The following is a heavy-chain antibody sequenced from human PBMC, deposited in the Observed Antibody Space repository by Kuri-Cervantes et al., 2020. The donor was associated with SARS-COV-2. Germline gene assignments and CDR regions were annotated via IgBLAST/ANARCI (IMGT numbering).Heavy chain of an antibody. J-gene: IGHJ6*03. D-gene: IGHD5-18*01. Sequence: GGSLRLSCKASGGTFSSYAISWVRQAPGQGLEWMGGITPIFGTANYAQKFQGRVTITTDESTSTAYMELSSLRSEDTAVYYCASSIYSYGTYYYYYYYMDVWGKGTTVTVSS. CDR2: ITPIFGTA. CDR3: ASSIYSYGTYYYYYYYMDV. V-gene: IGHV1-69*05. CDR1: GGTFSSYA.